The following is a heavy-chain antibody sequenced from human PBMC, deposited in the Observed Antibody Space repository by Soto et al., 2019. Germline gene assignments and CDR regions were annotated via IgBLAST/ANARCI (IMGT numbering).Heavy chain of an antibody. CDR1: GFSLSNARMG. V-gene: IGHV2-26*01. CDR2: IFSNDEK. J-gene: IGHJ3*02. CDR3: ARIHYGDIWAAAFDI. D-gene: IGHD4-17*01. Sequence: QVTLKESGPVLVKPTETLTLTCTVSGFSLSNARMGVSWIRQPPGKALEWLAHIFSNDEKSYSTSLKSRLTIAKATTKSQVVLTMTNMDPVDTATYYCARIHYGDIWAAAFDIWGQGTMVTVSS.